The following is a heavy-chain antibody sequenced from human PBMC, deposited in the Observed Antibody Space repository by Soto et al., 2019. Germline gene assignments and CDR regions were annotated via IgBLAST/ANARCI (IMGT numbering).Heavy chain of an antibody. CDR1: GYTFTSYG. V-gene: IGHV1-18*01. CDR3: ARIQGIAVAGTPYYYGMDV. CDR2: ISAYNANT. J-gene: IGHJ6*02. Sequence: QVQLVQSGAEVKKPGASVKVSCKASGYTFTSYGISWVRQAPGQGLEWMGWISAYNANTNYAQKLQGRATITTDTSTSTAYMELRSLGSDDTAVYYCARIQGIAVAGTPYYYGMDVLGQGTTVTVSS. D-gene: IGHD6-19*01.